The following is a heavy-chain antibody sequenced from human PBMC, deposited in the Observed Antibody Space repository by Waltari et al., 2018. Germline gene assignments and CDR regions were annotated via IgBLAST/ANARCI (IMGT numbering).Heavy chain of an antibody. V-gene: IGHV3-74*01. D-gene: IGHD2-21*01. CDR2: INTDGSST. CDR3: ARAGGGELRMGFDP. CDR1: GFTFSSYW. J-gene: IGHJ5*02. Sequence: EVQLVESGGGLIQPGGALRLACAASGFTFSSYWVHWSREAPGKGLVGVSRINTDGSSTNYADSVKGRFTISRDNAKNTLYLQMNSRRAEDTAVYYCARAGGGELRMGFDPWGQGTLVTVSS.